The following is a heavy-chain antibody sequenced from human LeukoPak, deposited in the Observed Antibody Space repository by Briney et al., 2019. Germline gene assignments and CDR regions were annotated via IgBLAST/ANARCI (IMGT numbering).Heavy chain of an antibody. Sequence: GGSLRLSCAASGFTFNSHAMSWVRQAPGKGLEWVSGISGGGGSTYHVDFVKGRFTISRDNSKNTLSLQMNSLRVEDTALYYCARDQAYDYVWGSNRYAYWGQGTLVTVSS. J-gene: IGHJ4*02. CDR1: GFTFNSHA. CDR2: ISGGGGST. CDR3: ARDQAYDYVWGSNRYAY. D-gene: IGHD3-16*02. V-gene: IGHV3-23*01.